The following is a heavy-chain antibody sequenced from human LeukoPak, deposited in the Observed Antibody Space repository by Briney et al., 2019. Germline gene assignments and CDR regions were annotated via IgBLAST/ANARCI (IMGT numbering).Heavy chain of an antibody. CDR2: IYSGGST. CDR1: GFTVSSNY. J-gene: IGHJ4*02. V-gene: IGHV3-53*01. CDR3: AGGIFASSGWSFFDY. D-gene: IGHD6-19*01. Sequence: GSLRLSCAASGFTVSSNYMSWVRQAPGKGLEWVSVIYSGGSTYYADSVKGRFTISRDNSKNTLYLQMNSLRAEDTAVYYCAGGIFASSGWSFFDYWGQGTLVTVSS.